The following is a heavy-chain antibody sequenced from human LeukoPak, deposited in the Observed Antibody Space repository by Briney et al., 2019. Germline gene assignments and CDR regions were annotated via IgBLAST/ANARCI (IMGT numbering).Heavy chain of an antibody. CDR1: GFTFSSYW. CDR2: INSDGSST. V-gene: IGHV3-74*01. CDR3: AKDGGSWDFDY. Sequence: PGGSLRLSCAASGFTFSSYWMHWVRQAPGRGLVWVSRINSDGSSTSYADSVRGRFTISRDNAKNTLYLQTNSLRVEDTAVYYCAKDGGSWDFDYWGQGTLVSVSS. D-gene: IGHD6-13*01. J-gene: IGHJ4*02.